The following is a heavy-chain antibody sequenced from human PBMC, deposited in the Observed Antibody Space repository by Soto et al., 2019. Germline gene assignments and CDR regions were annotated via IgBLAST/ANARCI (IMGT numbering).Heavy chain of an antibody. V-gene: IGHV3-30-3*01. J-gene: IGHJ1*01. CDR1: GFTLNSYV. Sequence: QVQLVESGGDVVHPGRSLRLSCAVSGFTLNSYVIHWIRQAPGKGLEWVALTSFDGNKQYADSVKDRFTISRDSSNNKVNLEMNSLRSDDTAVYYCAREDESSGYAGTFQHWGQGTLVTVSP. CDR2: TSFDGNK. D-gene: IGHD3-22*01. CDR3: AREDESSGYAGTFQH.